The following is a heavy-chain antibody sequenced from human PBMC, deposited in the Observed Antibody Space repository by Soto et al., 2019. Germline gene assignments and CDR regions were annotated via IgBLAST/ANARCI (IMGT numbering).Heavy chain of an antibody. CDR2: ISSNGGST. CDR3: VKILQYSYGLLH. D-gene: IGHD5-18*01. V-gene: IGHV3-64D*06. CDR1: GFNFSSYA. J-gene: IGHJ4*02. Sequence: PGGSLRLSCSASGFNFSSYAMHWVRQAPGKGLEYVSAISSNGGSTYYADSVKGRFTISRDNSKNTLYLQMSRLKAEDTGVYYCVKILQYSYGLLHWGQGTLVTVSS.